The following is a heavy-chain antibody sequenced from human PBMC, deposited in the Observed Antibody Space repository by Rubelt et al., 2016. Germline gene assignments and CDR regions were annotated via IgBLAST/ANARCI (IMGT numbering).Heavy chain of an antibody. J-gene: IGHJ5*02. D-gene: IGHD3-10*01. CDR3: ARDRHGSGINWFDP. CDR2: ISTYIGNT. Sequence: QVQLVQSGDEVKKPGASVKVSCKGFGYNFISYGLSWVRQAPGQGLEWMGWISTYIGNTKNAEEFQGGVSVTTDTSTSAAYMELRSLRSDDTAVYYCARDRHGSGINWFDPWGQGTLVTVSS. CDR1: GYNFISYG. V-gene: IGHV1-18*01.